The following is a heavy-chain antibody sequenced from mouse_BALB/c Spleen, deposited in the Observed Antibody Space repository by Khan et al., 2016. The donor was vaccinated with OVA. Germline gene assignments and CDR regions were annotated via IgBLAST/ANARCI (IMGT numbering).Heavy chain of an antibody. J-gene: IGHJ4*01. V-gene: IGHV1S41*01. CDR3: TRSNYDGNSLYAMDY. D-gene: IGHD1-1*01. CDR1: GYTFTSYW. Sequence: DLVKPGASVKLSCKASGYTFTSYWINWIKQRPGQGLEWIGRVSPGSGSPYYNEMFKGKATVTVDKSSSTAYIQLNSLSSEDSAVYFCTRSNYDGNSLYAMDYWGQGTSVPVSS. CDR2: VSPGSGSP.